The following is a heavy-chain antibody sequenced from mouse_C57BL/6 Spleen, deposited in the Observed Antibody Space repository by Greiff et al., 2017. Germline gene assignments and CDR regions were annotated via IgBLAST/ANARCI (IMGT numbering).Heavy chain of an antibody. D-gene: IGHD2-3*01. Sequence: VKLMESGAELVKPGASVKLSCKASGYTFTEYTIHWVKQRSGQGLEWIGWFYPGSGSIKYNEKFKDKATLTADKSSSTVYMELSRLTSEDSAVXFCARQGYYPYYFDYWGQGTTLTVSS. CDR1: GYTFTEYT. J-gene: IGHJ2*01. CDR3: ARQGYYPYYFDY. CDR2: FYPGSGSI. V-gene: IGHV1-62-2*01.